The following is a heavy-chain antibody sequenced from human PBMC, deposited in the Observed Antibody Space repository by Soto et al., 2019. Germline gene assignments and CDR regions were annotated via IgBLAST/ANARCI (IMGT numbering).Heavy chain of an antibody. Sequence: SQTLSLTCAISGDSVSSNSAAWNWIRQSPSRGLEWLGRTYYRSKWYNDYAVSVKSRITINPDTSKNQFSLQLNSVTPEDTAVYYCARGTPASHYYGDYDPPLPAHQDDAFDIWGQGTMVTVSS. J-gene: IGHJ3*02. D-gene: IGHD4-17*01. CDR2: TYYRSKWYN. V-gene: IGHV6-1*01. CDR1: GDSVSSNSAA. CDR3: ARGTPASHYYGDYDPPLPAHQDDAFDI.